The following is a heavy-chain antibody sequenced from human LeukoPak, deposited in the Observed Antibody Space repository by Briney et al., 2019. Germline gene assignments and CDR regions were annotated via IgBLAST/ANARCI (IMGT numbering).Heavy chain of an antibody. CDR2: ISAYNGNT. CDR1: GGTFSSYG. J-gene: IGHJ5*02. V-gene: IGHV1-18*01. CDR3: ARAFMGHYYDSSGYYYGMGWFDP. Sequence: ASVKVSCKASGGTFSSYGISWVRQAPGQGLEWMGWISAYNGNTNYAQKLQGRVTMTTDTSTSTAYMELRSLRSDDTAVYYCARAFMGHYYDSSGYYYGMGWFDPWGQGTLVTVSS. D-gene: IGHD3-22*01.